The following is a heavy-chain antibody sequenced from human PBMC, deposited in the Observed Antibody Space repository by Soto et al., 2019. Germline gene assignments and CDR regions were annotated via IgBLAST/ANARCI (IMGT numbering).Heavy chain of an antibody. CDR1: GFTFSTYA. CDR2: ISDSSST. V-gene: IGHV3-23*01. Sequence: EVQVLESGGDLVQPGGSLRLSCAASGFTFSTYAMTWVRQAAGKGLEWVSTISDSSSTYYTDSAKGRFTTSRDNSKNTMKLEMTSLRADDKAVYFCYKNKGGNYCTSTSCLYSFDYWGQGTLVTVSS. J-gene: IGHJ4*02. D-gene: IGHD2-2*01. CDR3: YKNKGGNYCTSTSCLYSFDY.